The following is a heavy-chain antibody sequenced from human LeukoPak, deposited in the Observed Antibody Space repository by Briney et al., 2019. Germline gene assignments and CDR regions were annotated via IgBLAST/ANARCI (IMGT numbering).Heavy chain of an antibody. Sequence: PGGSLRLSCAASGFTFSDYYMSWIRQAPGKGLEWVSYISSSGSTIYYADSVKGRFTISRDNSKNTLYPQMNSLRAEDTAVYYCANTLRGYCSGGSCYSPFDYWGQGTLVTVSS. J-gene: IGHJ4*02. CDR1: GFTFSDYY. D-gene: IGHD2-15*01. CDR3: ANTLRGYCSGGSCYSPFDY. CDR2: ISSSGSTI. V-gene: IGHV3-11*04.